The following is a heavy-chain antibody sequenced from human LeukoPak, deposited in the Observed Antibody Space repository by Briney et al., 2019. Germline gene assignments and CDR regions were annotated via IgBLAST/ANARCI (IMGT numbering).Heavy chain of an antibody. CDR1: GFTFSSDW. V-gene: IGHV3-74*01. Sequence: GSLRLSCAASGFTFSSDWMHWVRQAPGKGLVWVSRIKSDGSSTRYADSVKGRFTISRDNAKNTLYLQMNSLRVEDTAVYYRARDSAECTGGYCYLVSWGQGTLVTVSS. D-gene: IGHD2-8*02. CDR2: IKSDGSST. CDR3: ARDSAECTGGYCYLVS. J-gene: IGHJ4*02.